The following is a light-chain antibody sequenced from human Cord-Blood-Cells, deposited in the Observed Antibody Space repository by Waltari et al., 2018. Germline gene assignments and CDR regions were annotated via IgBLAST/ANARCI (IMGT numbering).Light chain of an antibody. CDR2: AAS. V-gene: IGKV1-8*01. CDR3: QKYYSYPRT. Sequence: AIRMTQSPSSFSASTGDRVTNTCRASQGTSSYLAWYQQKPGKAPKLLIYAASPVQSGVPSRFSGSGSGTDFTLAISCLQSEDFATYYCQKYYSYPRTFGQGTKVEIK. CDR1: QGTSSY. J-gene: IGKJ1*01.